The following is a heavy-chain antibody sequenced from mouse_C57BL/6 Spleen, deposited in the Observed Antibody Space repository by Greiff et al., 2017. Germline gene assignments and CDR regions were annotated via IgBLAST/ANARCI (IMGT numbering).Heavy chain of an antibody. CDR3: ARITTVGYAMDY. CDR2: IYPRDGST. CDR1: GCTFTDHT. Sequence: QVQLKESDAELVKPGASVKISCKASGCTFTDHTIHWMKQRPEQGLEWIGYIYPRDGSTKYNEKFKGKATLTADKSSSTAYMQLNSLTAEDSAVYCCARITTVGYAMDYWGQGTSVTVAS. V-gene: IGHV1-78*01. D-gene: IGHD1-1*01. J-gene: IGHJ4*01.